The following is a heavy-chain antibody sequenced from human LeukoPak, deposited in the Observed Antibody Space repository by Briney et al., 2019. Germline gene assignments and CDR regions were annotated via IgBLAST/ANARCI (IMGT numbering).Heavy chain of an antibody. V-gene: IGHV4-34*01. Sequence: SDTLSLTCAVYGGSFSGYYWSWIRQPPGKGLEWIGEINHSGSTNYNPSLKSRVTISVDTSKNQFSLKLSSVTAADTAVYYCARDGRTYCSSTSCYRWDYWYFDLWGRGTLVTVSS. CDR3: ARDGRTYCSSTSCYRWDYWYFDL. CDR1: GGSFSGYY. J-gene: IGHJ2*01. CDR2: INHSGST. D-gene: IGHD2-2*01.